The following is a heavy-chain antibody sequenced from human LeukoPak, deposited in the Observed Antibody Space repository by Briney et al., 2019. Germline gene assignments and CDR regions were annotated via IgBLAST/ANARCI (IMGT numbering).Heavy chain of an antibody. CDR1: GYTFIGYG. J-gene: IGHJ4*02. Sequence: GASVTVSCKASGYTFIGYGINWVRQAPGQGLEWMGRIIPILGIANYAQKFQGRVTITADKSTSTAYMELSSLRSEDTAVYYCARASEQYSSSYSHFDYWGQGTLVTVSS. CDR3: ARASEQYSSSYSHFDY. D-gene: IGHD6-13*01. V-gene: IGHV1-69*04. CDR2: IIPILGIA.